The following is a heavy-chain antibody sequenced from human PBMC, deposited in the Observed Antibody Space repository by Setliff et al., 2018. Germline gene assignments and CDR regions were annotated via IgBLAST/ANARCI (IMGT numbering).Heavy chain of an antibody. CDR1: GGTFGSYG. CDR3: AREGVDTRSSTDYRYYMDV. Sequence: ASVKVSCKASGGTFGSYGISWVRQAPGQGLEWLGGTIPNFGTTNYAQEFQGRVTIITDESTNTAYMELSSLGFEDTAVYYCAREGVDTRSSTDYRYYMDVWGKGTTVTVSS. CDR2: TIPNFGTT. V-gene: IGHV1-69*05. J-gene: IGHJ6*03. D-gene: IGHD5-18*01.